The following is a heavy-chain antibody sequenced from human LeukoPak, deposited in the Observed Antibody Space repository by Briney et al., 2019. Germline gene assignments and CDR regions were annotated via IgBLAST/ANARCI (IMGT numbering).Heavy chain of an antibody. CDR2: MNPNSGNT. J-gene: IGHJ6*03. D-gene: IGHD3-10*01. CDR1: GYTFTSYD. Sequence: GASVKVSCKASGYTFTSYDINWVRQATGQGLEWMGWMNPNSGNTGYAQKFQGRVTMTRNTSISTAYMELSSLRSEDTAVYYCARAPSITMVRGVIIRCCGYYYYMDVWGKGTTVTVSS. V-gene: IGHV1-8*01. CDR3: ARAPSITMVRGVIIRCCGYYYYMDV.